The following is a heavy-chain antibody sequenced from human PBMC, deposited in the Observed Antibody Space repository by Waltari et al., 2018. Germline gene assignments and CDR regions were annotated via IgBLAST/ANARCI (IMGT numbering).Heavy chain of an antibody. CDR2: IYTSGST. CDR1: GGSISSYY. V-gene: IGHV4-4*07. Sequence: QVQLQESGPGLVKPSEPLSLPCPVSGGSISSYYWSWIRQPAGKGLEWIGRIYTSGSTNYNPSLKSRVTMSVDTSKNQFSLKLSSVTAADTAVYYCGGTYGQWLKRDAFDIWGQGTMVTVSS. CDR3: GGTYGQWLKRDAFDI. D-gene: IGHD6-19*01. J-gene: IGHJ3*02.